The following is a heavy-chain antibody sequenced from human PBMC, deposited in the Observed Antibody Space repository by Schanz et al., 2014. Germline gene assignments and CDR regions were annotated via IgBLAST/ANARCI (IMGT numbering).Heavy chain of an antibody. D-gene: IGHD5-12*01. CDR2: ISAYNGNT. CDR3: ARGIGGYGANNYFDY. J-gene: IGHJ4*02. V-gene: IGHV1-18*01. Sequence: QVHLVQSGAEVKKPGASVKVSCKASGYTFTSYGISWVRQAPGQGLEWMGWISAYNGNTKYSQNFQGRVTITRDTTASTAYMELSSLRSEDTAVYSCARGIGGYGANNYFDYWGQGTLVTVSS. CDR1: GYTFTSYG.